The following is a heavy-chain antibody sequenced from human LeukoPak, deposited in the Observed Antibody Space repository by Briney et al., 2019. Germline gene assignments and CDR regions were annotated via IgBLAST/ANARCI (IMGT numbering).Heavy chain of an antibody. D-gene: IGHD2-2*01. CDR1: GFTFSSYA. J-gene: IGHJ1*01. CDR2: ISYDGSNK. V-gene: IGHV3-30*04. CDR3: ARPAVPAAVLRLGYFHH. Sequence: GGSLRLSCAASGFTFSSYAMHWVRQAPGKGLEWVAVISYDGSNKYYADSVKGRFTISRDNSKNTLYLQMNSLKAEDTVVYYCARPAVPAAVLRLGYFHHWGQGTLVTVSS.